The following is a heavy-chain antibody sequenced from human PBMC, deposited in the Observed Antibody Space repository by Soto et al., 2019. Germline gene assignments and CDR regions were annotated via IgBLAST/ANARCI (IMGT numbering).Heavy chain of an antibody. CDR1: GYTFTSYD. D-gene: IGHD5-12*01. CDR2: MNPNSGNT. Sequence: QVQLVQSGAEVKKPGASVKVSCKASGYTFTSYDINWVRQATGQGLEWMGWMNPNSGNTGYAEKFQGRVTTTRNTPISTADMELCRLRSEDTAVYYCASALADRSRGYDHPWSWCQGTLVTVSS. J-gene: IGHJ5*02. CDR3: ASALADRSRGYDHPWS. V-gene: IGHV1-8*01.